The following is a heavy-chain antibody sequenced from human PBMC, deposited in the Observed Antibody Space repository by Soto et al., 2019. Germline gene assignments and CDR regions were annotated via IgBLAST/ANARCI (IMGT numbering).Heavy chain of an antibody. CDR2: FDPEDGET. CDR3: LTLFASPTWFDP. D-gene: IGHD3-16*01. V-gene: IGHV1-24*01. Sequence: GASVKVSCKVSGYTLTELSMHWVRQAPGKGLEWMGGFDPEDGETIYAQKFQGRVTMTEDTSTDTAYMELSSLRSEDTAVYYCLTLFASPTWFDPWGQGTLVTVSS. CDR1: GYTLTELS. J-gene: IGHJ5*02.